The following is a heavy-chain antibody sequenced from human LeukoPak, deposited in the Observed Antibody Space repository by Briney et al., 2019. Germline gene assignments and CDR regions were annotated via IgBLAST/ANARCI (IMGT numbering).Heavy chain of an antibody. CDR1: GFTFSDYA. V-gene: IGHV3-23*01. D-gene: IGHD3-10*01. CDR3: AKDHTIVRGVISHFDY. CDR2: FSGSDSST. Sequence: PGGSLRLSCAASGFTFSDYAMSWVRQAPGKGLEWVSVFSGSDSSTNYADSVKGRFTLSRDNSKNTLYLQLNSLRVEDTAVYYCAKDHTIVRGVISHFDYWGQGALVTVSS. J-gene: IGHJ4*02.